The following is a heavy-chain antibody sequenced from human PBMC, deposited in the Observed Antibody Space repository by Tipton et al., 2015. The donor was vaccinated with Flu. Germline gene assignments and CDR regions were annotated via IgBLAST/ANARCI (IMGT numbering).Heavy chain of an antibody. CDR2: IDTSGST. V-gene: IGHV4-61*02. CDR3: ASLQLAPHWDTTIYYFDY. CDR1: GDSVISDNYY. D-gene: IGHD3-3*01. J-gene: IGHJ4*02. Sequence: TLSLTCSVSGDSVISDNYYWSWIRLPAGKGLEWIGRIDTSGSTHYNPSLQSRLTISLDTSKNQFSLKLGSVTPADTAVYYCASLQLAPHWDTTIYYFDYWGQGTLVTVSS.